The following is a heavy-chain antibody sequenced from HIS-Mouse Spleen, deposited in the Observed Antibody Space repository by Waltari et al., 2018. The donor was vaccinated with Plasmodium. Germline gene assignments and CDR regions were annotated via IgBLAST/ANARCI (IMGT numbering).Heavy chain of an antibody. CDR3: ARVTSSGVYWYFDL. J-gene: IGHJ2*01. V-gene: IGHV4-34*01. D-gene: IGHD3-3*01. CDR2: INHSGRT. CDR1: GGSFSGSY. Sequence: QVQLQQWGAGLLKPSETLSLTCAVYGGSFSGSYWSWIRQPPGKGLEWIGEINHSGRTNYNPSLKSRVTISVDTSKNQFSLKLSSVTAADTAVYYCARVTSSGVYWYFDLWGRGTLVTVSS.